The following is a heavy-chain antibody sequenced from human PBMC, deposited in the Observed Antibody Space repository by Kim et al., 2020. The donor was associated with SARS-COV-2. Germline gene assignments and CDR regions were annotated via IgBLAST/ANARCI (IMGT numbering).Heavy chain of an antibody. CDR2: IYYSGST. D-gene: IGHD3-10*01. V-gene: IGHV4-39*01. J-gene: IGHJ6*02. Sequence: SETLSLTCTVSGGSISSSSYYWGWIRQPPGKGLEWIGSIYYSGSTYYNPSLKSRVTISVDTSKNQFSLKLSSVTAADTAVYYCARSGKWYYYGSGRYYYYYGMDVWGQGTTVTVSS. CDR1: GGSISSSSYY. CDR3: ARSGKWYYYGSGRYYYYYGMDV.